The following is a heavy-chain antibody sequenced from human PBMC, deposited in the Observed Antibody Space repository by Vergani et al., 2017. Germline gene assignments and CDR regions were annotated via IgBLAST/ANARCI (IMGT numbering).Heavy chain of an antibody. CDR1: GFTFSSYG. CDR2: IRYDGSNK. J-gene: IGHJ4*02. V-gene: IGHV3-30*02. Sequence: QVQLVESGGGVVQPGGSLRLSCAASGFTFSSYGMHWVRQAPGKGLEWVAFIRYDGSNKYYADSVKGRFTISRDNSKNTLYLQMNSLRAEDTAVYYCAKDLDVILTGPFDYWGQGTLVTVSS. CDR3: AKDLDVILTGPFDY. D-gene: IGHD3-9*01.